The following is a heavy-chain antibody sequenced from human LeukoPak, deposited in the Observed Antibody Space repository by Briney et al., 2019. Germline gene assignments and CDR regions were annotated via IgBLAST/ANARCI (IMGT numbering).Heavy chain of an antibody. CDR1: CGSFSGYY. J-gene: IGHJ5*02. D-gene: IGHD1-26*01. CDR2: INHSGST. V-gene: IGHV4-34*01. CDR3: ARGRKDSGSYFFSDLHKRNWFDP. Sequence: PSETLSLTCAVYCGSFSGYYWSWIRQPPGKGLEWIGEINHSGSTNYNPSLKSRVTISVDTSKNQFSLKLSSVTAADTAVYYCARGRKDSGSYFFSDLHKRNWFDPWGQGTLVTVSS.